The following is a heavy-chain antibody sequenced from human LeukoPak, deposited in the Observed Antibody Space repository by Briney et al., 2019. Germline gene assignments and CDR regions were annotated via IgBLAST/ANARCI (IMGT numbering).Heavy chain of an antibody. J-gene: IGHJ4*02. CDR1: GYTFTSYN. CDR3: ARRGRDGYNFDY. CDR2: INPSDGTT. V-gene: IGHV1-46*01. Sequence: ASVKVSCKASGYTFTSYNMHWVRQAPGQGLEWMGIINPSDGTTNYAQTFQGSVTMTRDTSTSTVYMELSSLRSEDTAVYYCARRGRDGYNFDYWGQGTLVTVSS. D-gene: IGHD5-24*01.